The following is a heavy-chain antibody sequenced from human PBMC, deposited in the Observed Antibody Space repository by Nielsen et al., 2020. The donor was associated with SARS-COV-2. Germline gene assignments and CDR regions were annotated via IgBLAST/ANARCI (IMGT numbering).Heavy chain of an antibody. CDR2: IYYSGST. J-gene: IGHJ6*02. D-gene: IGHD1-1*01. Sequence: SETLSLTCTVSGGSISSGGYYWSWIRQHPGKGLEWIGYIYYSGSTYYNPSLKSRVTISVDTSKNQFSLKLSSVTAADTAVYYCARLGLEPSYYYYYGMDVWRQGTTVTVSS. CDR1: GGSISSGGYY. CDR3: ARLGLEPSYYYYYGMDV. V-gene: IGHV4-31*03.